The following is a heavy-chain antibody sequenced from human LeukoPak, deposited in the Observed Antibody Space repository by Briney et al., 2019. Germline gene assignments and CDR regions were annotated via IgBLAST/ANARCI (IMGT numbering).Heavy chain of an antibody. V-gene: IGHV4-39*07. Sequence: PSETLSLTCTVSGVSISSSSYYWGWIRQPPGKGLEWIGSIYYSGSTYYNPSLKSRVTISVDTSKNQFSLKLSSVTAADTAVYYCARASYSYDINGWVPFDYWGQGTLVTVSS. D-gene: IGHD3-22*01. CDR2: IYYSGST. J-gene: IGHJ4*02. CDR1: GVSISSSSYY. CDR3: ARASYSYDINGWVPFDY.